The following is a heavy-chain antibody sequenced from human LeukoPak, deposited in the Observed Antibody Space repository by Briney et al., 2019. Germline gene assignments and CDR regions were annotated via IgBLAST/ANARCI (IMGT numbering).Heavy chain of an antibody. V-gene: IGHV3-21*01. D-gene: IGHD1-1*01. CDR2: ISVSRRHL. J-gene: IGHJ4*02. Sequence: PGGSLRLSCVASGFTFSSHNMNWVRQAPGKGLEWVSLISVSRRHLYEEASVKGRSAVSKDNTNTSLYLHLDRLTEDETAVYYCAREAPDWDVPDYWGQGTLV. CDR3: AREAPDWDVPDY. CDR1: GFTFSSHN.